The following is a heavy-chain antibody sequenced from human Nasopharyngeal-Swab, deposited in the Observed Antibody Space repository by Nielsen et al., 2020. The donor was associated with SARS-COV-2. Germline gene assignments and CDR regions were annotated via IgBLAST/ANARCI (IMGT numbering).Heavy chain of an antibody. CDR2: IYYSGST. D-gene: IGHD5-12*01. V-gene: IGHV4-61*01. CDR1: GGSVSSDNYY. Sequence: SETLSLTCTVSGGSVSSDNYYWIWIRQSPGKGLGWIGYIYYSGSTNYNPSLKSRVTISVDSSKKQFSLRLTSVTAADTAVYYCASGRGWLPDTWGQGTLVTVSS. J-gene: IGHJ5*02. CDR3: ASGRGWLPDT.